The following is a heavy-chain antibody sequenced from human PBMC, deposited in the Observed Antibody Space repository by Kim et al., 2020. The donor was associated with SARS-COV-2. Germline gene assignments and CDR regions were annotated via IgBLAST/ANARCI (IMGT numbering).Heavy chain of an antibody. CDR1: GFTFDDYA. Sequence: GGSLRLSCAASGFTFDDYAMHWVRQAPGKGLEWVSGISWNSGSIGYADSVKGRFTISRDNAKNSLYLQMNSLRAEDTALYYCAKSGYSSSWYPNYYYYM. V-gene: IGHV3-9*01. D-gene: IGHD6-13*01. CDR2: ISWNSGSI. J-gene: IGHJ6*03. CDR3: AKSGYSSSWYPNYYYYM.